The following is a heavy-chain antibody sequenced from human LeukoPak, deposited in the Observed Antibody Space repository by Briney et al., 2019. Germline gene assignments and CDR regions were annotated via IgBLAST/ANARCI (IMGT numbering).Heavy chain of an antibody. V-gene: IGHV4-59*08. J-gene: IGHJ5*02. CDR3: ARQDRWFDP. Sequence: PSETLSLTCTVSGGSISSYYWSWIRQPPGKGLEWIGYIYYSGSTNYNPSLKSRVTISVDTSKNQFSLKLSSVNAADTAVYYCARQDRWFDPWGQGTLVTVSS. CDR1: GGSISSYY. CDR2: IYYSGST. D-gene: IGHD1-14*01.